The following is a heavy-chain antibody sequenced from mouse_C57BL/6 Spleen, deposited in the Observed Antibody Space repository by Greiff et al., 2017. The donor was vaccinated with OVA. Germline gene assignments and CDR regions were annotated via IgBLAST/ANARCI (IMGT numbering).Heavy chain of an antibody. CDR1: GFTFSNYW. CDR3: TARTGTGFDY. V-gene: IGHV6-3*01. Sequence: EVKVEESGGGLVQPGGSMKLSCVASGFTFSNYWMNWVRQSPEKGLEWVAQIRLKSDNYATHYAESVKGRFTISRDDSKSSVYLQMNNLRAEDTGIYYCTARTGTGFDYWGQGTTLTVSS. J-gene: IGHJ2*01. CDR2: IRLKSDNYAT. D-gene: IGHD4-1*01.